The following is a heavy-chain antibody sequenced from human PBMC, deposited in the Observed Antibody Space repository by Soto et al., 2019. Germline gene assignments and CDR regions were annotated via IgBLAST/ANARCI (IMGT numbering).Heavy chain of an antibody. J-gene: IGHJ3*02. CDR1: GFTFSSYW. Sequence: EVQLVESGGGLVQPGGSLRLSCAASGFTFSSYWMHWVRQAPGKGLVWVSRINSDGSSTSYADSVKGRFTISRDNAKNTLYLQMNSLRAEDTAVYYCARVYYDILTDYFSGDAFDIWGQGTMVTVSS. V-gene: IGHV3-74*01. CDR3: ARVYYDILTDYFSGDAFDI. D-gene: IGHD3-9*01. CDR2: INSDGSST.